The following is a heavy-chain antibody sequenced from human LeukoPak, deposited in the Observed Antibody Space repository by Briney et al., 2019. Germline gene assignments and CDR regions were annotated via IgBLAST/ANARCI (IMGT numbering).Heavy chain of an antibody. D-gene: IGHD5-18*01. CDR2: IKSQTDGGTT. Sequence: GGSLRLSCAASGFTFSNAWMSWVRQAPGKGLEWVGRIKSQTDGGTTDYAAPVKGRFTISRDDSKNTLYLQMNSLKIEDTAVYYCSTLHSYGDYYYYYHYMDVWGKGTTVTVSS. CDR1: GFTFSNAW. V-gene: IGHV3-15*01. CDR3: STLHSYGDYYYYYHYMDV. J-gene: IGHJ6*03.